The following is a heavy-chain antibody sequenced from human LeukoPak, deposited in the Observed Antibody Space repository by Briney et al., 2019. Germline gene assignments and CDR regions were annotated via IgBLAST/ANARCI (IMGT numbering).Heavy chain of an antibody. CDR2: TVVGSGNT. Sequence: SVKVSCKASGFTSTSSAVQWVRQARGQRLEWIGWTVVGSGNTNYAQKFQERVTITRDMSTSTAYMELSSLRSEDTAVYYCAAEPYYYDSSGSEEYFQHWGQGTLVTVSS. CDR1: GFTSTSSA. J-gene: IGHJ1*01. CDR3: AAEPYYYDSSGSEEYFQH. V-gene: IGHV1-58*01. D-gene: IGHD3-22*01.